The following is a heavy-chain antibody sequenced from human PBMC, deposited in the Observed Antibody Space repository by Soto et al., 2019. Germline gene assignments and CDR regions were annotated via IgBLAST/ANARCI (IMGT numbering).Heavy chain of an antibody. CDR2: IYYSGTT. J-gene: IGHJ6*02. CDR1: GYSISSSNW. V-gene: IGHV4-28*03. D-gene: IGHD2-15*01. Sequence: PSETLSLTCAVSGYSISSSNWWGWIRQPPGKGLEWIGYIYYSGTTYYNPSLKSRVTMSVDTSKNQFSLKLTSVTAADTAVYYCARGGDIVVEGGMDVWGQGTTVTVSS. CDR3: ARGGDIVVEGGMDV.